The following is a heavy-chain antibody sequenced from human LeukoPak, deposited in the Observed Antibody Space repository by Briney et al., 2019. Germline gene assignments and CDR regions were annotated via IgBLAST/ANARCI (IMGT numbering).Heavy chain of an antibody. Sequence: SETLSLTCTVSGGSISSYYWSWIRQPAGRGLEWIGRIYTSGSTNYNPSLKSRVTISVDKSKNQFSLKLSSVTAADTAVYYCARGGRFGGPYYYYYYMDVWGKGTTVTVSS. D-gene: IGHD3-10*01. CDR3: ARGGRFGGPYYYYYYMDV. V-gene: IGHV4-4*07. CDR1: GGSISSYY. CDR2: IYTSGST. J-gene: IGHJ6*03.